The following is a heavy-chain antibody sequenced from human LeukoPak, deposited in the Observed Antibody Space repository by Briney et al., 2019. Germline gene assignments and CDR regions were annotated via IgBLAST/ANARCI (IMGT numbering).Heavy chain of an antibody. CDR3: TIMHGYYDGSGYWVQ. CDR2: ITTTGATT. Sequence: GGSLRLSCAASGLNVSSSYMNWVRQAPGKGLEWVAFITTTGATTSYAGSVKGRFTISRDNARDTLYMQMNSLRDEDTALYYCTIMHGYYDGSGYWVQWGQGTLVTVSS. D-gene: IGHD3-22*01. J-gene: IGHJ4*02. V-gene: IGHV3-53*01. CDR1: GLNVSSSY.